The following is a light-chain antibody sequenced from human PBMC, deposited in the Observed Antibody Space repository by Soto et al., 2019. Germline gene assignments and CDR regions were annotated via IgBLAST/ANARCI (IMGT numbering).Light chain of an antibody. CDR2: DAS. CDR3: QQRLFWPLFT. J-gene: IGKJ2*01. V-gene: IGKV3-11*01. CDR1: QNIHSF. Sequence: EIVLTQSPATVSLSPGESATLSCRASQNIHSFLAWYQQRPGQAPRLLIYDASFRATAIPARFNGSGSVTDFTLTITRLEPEDFAVYYCQQRLFWPLFTFGQGTRLEIK.